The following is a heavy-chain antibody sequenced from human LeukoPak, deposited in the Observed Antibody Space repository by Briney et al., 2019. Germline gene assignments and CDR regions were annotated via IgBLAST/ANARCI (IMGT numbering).Heavy chain of an antibody. V-gene: IGHV1-8*02. Sequence: ASVKVSCKASGYTFTSYGISWVRQATGQGLEWMGWMNPNSGNTGNAQQFQGRVTMTRNTSISTAYMELSSLRSEDTAVYYCAREWGSSWYYYYYGMDVWGQGTTVTVSS. D-gene: IGHD6-13*01. J-gene: IGHJ6*02. CDR1: GYTFTSYG. CDR2: MNPNSGNT. CDR3: AREWGSSWYYYYYGMDV.